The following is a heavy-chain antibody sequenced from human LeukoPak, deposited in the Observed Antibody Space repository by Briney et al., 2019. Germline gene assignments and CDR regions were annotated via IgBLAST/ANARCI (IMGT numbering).Heavy chain of an antibody. CDR3: ARHVDLWFAELFYFDY. Sequence: PSETLSLTCTVSGGSISSYYWSWIRQPPGKGLEWIGYIYYSGSTNYNPSLKSRVTISVDTSKNQFSLKLSSVTAADTAVYYCARHVDLWFAELFYFDYWGQGTLVTVPS. CDR2: IYYSGST. D-gene: IGHD3-10*01. J-gene: IGHJ4*02. V-gene: IGHV4-59*08. CDR1: GGSISSYY.